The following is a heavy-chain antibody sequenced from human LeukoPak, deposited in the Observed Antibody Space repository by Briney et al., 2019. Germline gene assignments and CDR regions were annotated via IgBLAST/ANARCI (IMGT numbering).Heavy chain of an antibody. D-gene: IGHD5-18*01. CDR1: GGSFSGYY. V-gene: IGHV4-34*01. CDR3: ARGRGYSSWYYFDY. J-gene: IGHJ4*02. Sequence: SETLSLTCAVYGGSFSGYYWSWIRQPPGKGLEWIGEINHSGSTNYNPSLKSRVTISVDTSKNQFSLKLSTVTAADTAVYYCARGRGYSSWYYFDYWGQGTLVTVSS. CDR2: INHSGST.